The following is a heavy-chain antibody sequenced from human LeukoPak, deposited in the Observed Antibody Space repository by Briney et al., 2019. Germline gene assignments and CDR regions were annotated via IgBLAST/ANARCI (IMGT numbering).Heavy chain of an antibody. D-gene: IGHD3-22*01. Sequence: GGSLRLSCAASGFTFSGYGMHSVRQAPGKGLEWVTFIRYDESNKYYADSVKGRFTIYRDNSKNTLYLQMNSLRAEDTAIYYCAKSLSSGYLEYWGQGTLVTVSS. CDR1: GFTFSGYG. J-gene: IGHJ4*02. V-gene: IGHV3-30*02. CDR3: AKSLSSGYLEY. CDR2: IRYDESNK.